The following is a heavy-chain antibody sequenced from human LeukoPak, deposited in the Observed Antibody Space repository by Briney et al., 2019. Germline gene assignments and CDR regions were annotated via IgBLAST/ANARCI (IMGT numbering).Heavy chain of an antibody. CDR1: GFSFSSYE. D-gene: IGHD4-11*01. Sequence: PGGSLRLSCAASGFSFSSYEMNWVRQAPGKGLEWVSYISGSGSIIYYADSVKGRFTVSRDNAKSSLYLQMNDLRAEDTAVYYCAREDSDYSNYDFWGQGTLVTVSS. CDR3: AREDSDYSNYDF. V-gene: IGHV3-48*03. J-gene: IGHJ4*02. CDR2: ISGSGSII.